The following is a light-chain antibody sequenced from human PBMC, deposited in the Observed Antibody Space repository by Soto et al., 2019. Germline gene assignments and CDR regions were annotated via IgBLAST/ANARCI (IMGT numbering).Light chain of an antibody. CDR3: CAYAGSSTFEV. Sequence: QSALTQPASVSGSPGQSITISCTGTSSDVGSYNLVSWYQQHPGKAPKLMIYEGSKRPSGVSNRFSGSKSGYTASLTISGLQAEDEADYYCCAYAGSSTFEVFGTGTNVTVL. CDR1: SSDVGSYNL. J-gene: IGLJ1*01. CDR2: EGS. V-gene: IGLV2-23*03.